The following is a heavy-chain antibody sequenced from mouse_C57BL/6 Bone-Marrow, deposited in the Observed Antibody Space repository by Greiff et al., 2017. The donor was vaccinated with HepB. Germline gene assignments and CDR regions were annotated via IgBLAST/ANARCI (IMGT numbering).Heavy chain of an antibody. CDR1: GFSLTSYA. J-gene: IGHJ4*01. CDR2: IWTGGGT. V-gene: IGHV2-9-1*01. CDR3: ARKPIYYGNYILYAMDY. Sequence: VQGVESGPGLVAPSLSLSITCTVSGFSLTSYAISWVRQPPGKGLEWLGVIWTGGGTNYNSALKSRLSISKDNSKSQVFLKMNSMQTDDTARYYCARKPIYYGNYILYAMDYWGQGTSVTVSS. D-gene: IGHD2-1*01.